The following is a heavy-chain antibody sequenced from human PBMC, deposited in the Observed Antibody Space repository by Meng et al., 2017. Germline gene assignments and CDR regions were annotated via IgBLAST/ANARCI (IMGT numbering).Heavy chain of an antibody. CDR3: ARVGRYSSGWYFHFDY. CDR2: ISSSGSTI. V-gene: IGHV3-48*03. D-gene: IGHD6-19*01. J-gene: IGHJ4*02. Sequence: GGSLRLSCAASGFTFSSYEMNWVRQAPGKGLEWVSYISSSGSTIYYADSVKGRFTISRDNAKNSLYLQMNSLRAEDTAVYYCARVGRYSSGWYFHFDYWGQGTLVTVSS. CDR1: GFTFSSYE.